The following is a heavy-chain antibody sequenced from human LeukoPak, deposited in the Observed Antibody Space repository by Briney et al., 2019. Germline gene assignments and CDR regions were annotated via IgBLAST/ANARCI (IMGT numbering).Heavy chain of an antibody. CDR3: ARDRLVRGVIIYYYYGMDV. Sequence: PSETLSLTCTVSGGSISSGGYYWSWIRQHPGKGLEWIGYIYYSGSTYYNPSLKSRVTISVDTSKNQFSLKLSSVTAADTAVYYCARDRLVRGVIIYYYYGMDVWGQGTTVTVSS. V-gene: IGHV4-31*03. CDR1: GGSISSGGYY. CDR2: IYYSGST. D-gene: IGHD3-10*01. J-gene: IGHJ6*02.